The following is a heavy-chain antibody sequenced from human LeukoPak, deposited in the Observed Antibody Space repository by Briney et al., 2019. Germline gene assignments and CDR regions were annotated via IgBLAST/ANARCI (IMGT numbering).Heavy chain of an antibody. V-gene: IGHV3-7*01. CDR1: GFTFSSYW. Sequence: GGSLRLSCAASGFTFSSYWMSWVRQAPGKGLEWVANIKQDGSEKYYVDSVKGRFTISRDNAKNSLYLQMNSLRAEDTAVYYCARRQYDFWSGYYKPSVPNWFDPWGQGTLVTVSS. CDR2: IKQDGSEK. D-gene: IGHD3-3*01. J-gene: IGHJ5*02. CDR3: ARRQYDFWSGYYKPSVPNWFDP.